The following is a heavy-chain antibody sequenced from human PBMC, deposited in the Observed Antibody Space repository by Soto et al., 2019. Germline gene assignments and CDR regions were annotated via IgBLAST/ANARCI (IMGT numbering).Heavy chain of an antibody. CDR1: GGSFSDYY. CDR2: IDHSGST. D-gene: IGHD2-2*01. V-gene: IGHV4-34*01. Sequence: QVQLQQWGAGLLKPSETLSLTCAVYGGSFSDYYWNWIRQPPGKGLEWIGEIDHSGSTNYSPSLKSRGTKSVDTSKNQFSLKLSSVTAADTAVYYCAREGRYCSSTSCFGWWFDPWGQGTLVTVSS. J-gene: IGHJ5*02. CDR3: AREGRYCSSTSCFGWWFDP.